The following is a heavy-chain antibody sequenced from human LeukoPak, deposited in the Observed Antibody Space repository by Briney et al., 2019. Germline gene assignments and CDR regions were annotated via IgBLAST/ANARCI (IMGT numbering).Heavy chain of an antibody. CDR3: VKGRYGTGWDF. CDR2: ITSDGENT. D-gene: IGHD3-10*01. V-gene: IGHV3-64D*06. Sequence: GGSLRLSCSASGFSFSTHNMHWVRQAPGKGLELVSGITSDGENTDYLDFVKGRFTITRDNSKNTLYLHMTSLRPEDTAVYFCVKGRYGTGWDFWGPGTLVIVSS. J-gene: IGHJ4*02. CDR1: GFSFSTHN.